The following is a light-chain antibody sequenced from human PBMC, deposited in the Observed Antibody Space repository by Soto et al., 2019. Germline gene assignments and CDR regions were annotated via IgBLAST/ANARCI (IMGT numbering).Light chain of an antibody. CDR3: QQYGSSAWT. J-gene: IGKJ1*01. CDR1: QCVSSTY. Sequence: EIEVTQCPATLPESLGEGSILSLRASQCVSSTYLAWYQHKPGLAPRLLIYGASNSATGIPDRFSGSGSGTDFTLTISRLEPEDFAVYYCQQYGSSAWTFGQGTKVDI. CDR2: GAS. V-gene: IGKV3-20*01.